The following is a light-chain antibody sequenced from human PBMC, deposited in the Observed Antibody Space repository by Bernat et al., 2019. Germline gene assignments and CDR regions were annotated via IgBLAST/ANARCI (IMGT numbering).Light chain of an antibody. Sequence: DIQMTQSPSSLSASVGDRVTITCRVSQSISSYLNWYQQKPGKAPKLLIYAASSLQSGVPSRFSGSGSGTDFTLTISSLQPEDFATYYCQQGYSTKTFGQGTRLEIK. CDR1: QSISSY. V-gene: IGKV1-39*01. J-gene: IGKJ5*01. CDR2: AAS. CDR3: QQGYSTKT.